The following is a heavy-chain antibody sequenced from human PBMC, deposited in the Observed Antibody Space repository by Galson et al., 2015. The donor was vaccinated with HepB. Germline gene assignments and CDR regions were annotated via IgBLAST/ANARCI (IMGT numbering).Heavy chain of an antibody. D-gene: IGHD4-11*01. V-gene: IGHV7-4-1*02. Sequence: SVKVSCKASGYTFTSYAMNWVRQAPGQGLEWMGWINTNTGNPTYAQGFTGRFVFSLDTSVSTAYLQISSLKAEDTAVYYCAREGTTVTWVNYYYYYMDVWGKGTTVTVSS. CDR1: GYTFTSYA. J-gene: IGHJ6*03. CDR2: INTNTGNP. CDR3: AREGTTVTWVNYYYYYMDV.